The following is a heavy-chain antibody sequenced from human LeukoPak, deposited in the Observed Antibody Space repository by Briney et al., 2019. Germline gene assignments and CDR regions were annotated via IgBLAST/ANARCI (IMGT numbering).Heavy chain of an antibody. J-gene: IGHJ4*02. Sequence: GASVRVSCKASGYTFTGYYMHWVRQAPGQGLEWMGWINPNSGGTNYAQKFQGRVTMTRDTSISTAYMELSRLRSDDTAVYYCARGSRFGDRCDMDYWGQGTLVTVSS. D-gene: IGHD3-10*01. CDR2: INPNSGGT. CDR3: ARGSRFGDRCDMDY. CDR1: GYTFTGYY. V-gene: IGHV1-2*02.